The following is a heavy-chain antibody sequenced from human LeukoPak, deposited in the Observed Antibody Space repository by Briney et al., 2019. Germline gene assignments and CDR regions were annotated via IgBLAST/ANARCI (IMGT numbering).Heavy chain of an antibody. V-gene: IGHV1-18*04. CDR1: GYTFTGYY. J-gene: IGHJ4*02. CDR2: ISAYNDNT. CDR3: ARDPDYGDYALP. Sequence: ASVKVSCKASGYTFTGYYMHWVRQAPGQGLEWMGWISAYNDNTNYAQKLQGRVTMTTDTSTSTAYMELRSLRSDDTAVYYCARDPDYGDYALPWGQGTLVTVSS. D-gene: IGHD4-17*01.